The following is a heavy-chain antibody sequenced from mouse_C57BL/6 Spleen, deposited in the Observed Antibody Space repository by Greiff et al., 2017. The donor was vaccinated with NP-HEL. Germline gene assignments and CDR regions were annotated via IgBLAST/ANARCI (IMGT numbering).Heavy chain of an antibody. V-gene: IGHV1-80*01. D-gene: IGHD1-1*01. CDR1: GYAFSSYW. CDR3: ARNPITTYAMDY. CDR2: IYPGDGDT. J-gene: IGHJ4*01. Sequence: QVQLQQSGAELVKPGASVKISCKASGYAFSSYWMNWVKQRPGKGLEWIGQIYPGDGDTNYNGKFKGKATLTADKSSSTAYMQLSSLTSEDSAVYFCARNPITTYAMDYWGQGTSVTVSS.